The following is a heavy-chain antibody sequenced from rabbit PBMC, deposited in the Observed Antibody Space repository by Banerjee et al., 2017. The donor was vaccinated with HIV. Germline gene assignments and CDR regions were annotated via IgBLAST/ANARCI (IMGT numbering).Heavy chain of an antibody. V-gene: IGHV1S40*01. D-gene: IGHD8-1*01. J-gene: IGHJ4*01. Sequence: QSLEESGGDLVKPGASLTLTCTASGLDFSSYYYMCWVRQAPGKGLEWIGCIYTGSGSTYYASWAKGRFTISKTSSTTVTLQMTSLTAADTATYFCARDPYAGSSVFNLWGQGTLVTVS. CDR3: ARDPYAGSSVFNL. CDR1: GLDFSSYYY. CDR2: IYTGSGST.